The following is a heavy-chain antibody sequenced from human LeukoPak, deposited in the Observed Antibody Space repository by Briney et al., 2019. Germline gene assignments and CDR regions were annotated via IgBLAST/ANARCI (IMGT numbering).Heavy chain of an antibody. CDR3: ARDRYYGMDV. J-gene: IGHJ6*02. V-gene: IGHV3-74*01. Sequence: GGSLRLSCAASGFTFSGYWMHWVRQVPGKGLVWVSRINSDGSSTAYADSVKGRFTISRDNAKNTLYLQMSSLRVEDTAVYYCARDRYYGMDVWGQGATVTVSS. CDR2: INSDGSST. CDR1: GFTFSGYW.